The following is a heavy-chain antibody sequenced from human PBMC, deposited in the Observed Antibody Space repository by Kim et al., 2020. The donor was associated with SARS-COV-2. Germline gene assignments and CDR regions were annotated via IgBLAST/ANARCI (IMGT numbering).Heavy chain of an antibody. D-gene: IGHD6-19*01. V-gene: IGHV4-4*07. Sequence: TPSLKSRVTMSVDTSKNQFSLKLSSVTAADTAVYYCARDVDSSGWYYFDYWGQGTLVTVSS. J-gene: IGHJ4*02. CDR3: ARDVDSSGWYYFDY.